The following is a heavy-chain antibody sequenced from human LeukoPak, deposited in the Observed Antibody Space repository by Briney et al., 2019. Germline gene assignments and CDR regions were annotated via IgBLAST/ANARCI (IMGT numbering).Heavy chain of an antibody. J-gene: IGHJ3*02. V-gene: IGHV3-30*02. CDR3: AKDWAVAGDDAFDI. CDR1: GFTFSSYG. D-gene: IGHD6-19*01. CDR2: IRYDGGNK. Sequence: GSLRLSCAASGFTFSSYGMHWVRQAPGKGLEWAAFIRYDGGNKYYADSVKGRFTISRDNSKNTLYLQMNSLRAEDTAVYYCAKDWAVAGDDAFDIWGQGTMVTVSS.